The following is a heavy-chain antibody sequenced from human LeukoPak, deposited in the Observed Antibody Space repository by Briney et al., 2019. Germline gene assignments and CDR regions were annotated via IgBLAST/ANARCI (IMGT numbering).Heavy chain of an antibody. CDR3: ARDTTGY. D-gene: IGHD1-26*01. Sequence: SETLSLTCAVYGGSFSGYYWSWIRQPPGKGLEWIGEINHSGSTNFNPSLKSRVTISVDTSKNQFSLKLSSVTAADTAVYYCARDTTGYWGQGTLVTVSS. J-gene: IGHJ4*02. CDR2: INHSGST. CDR1: GGSFSGYY. V-gene: IGHV4-34*01.